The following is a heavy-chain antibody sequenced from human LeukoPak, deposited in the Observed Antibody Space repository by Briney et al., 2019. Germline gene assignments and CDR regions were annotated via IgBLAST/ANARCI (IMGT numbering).Heavy chain of an antibody. CDR3: ARQHYDFWSGYVLVNHGAALDY. Sequence: GESLKISCKGSGYSFTSYWIGWVRQMPGKGLEWMGIIYPGDSDTRYSPSFQGQVTISADKSISTAYLQWSSLKASDTAMYYCARQHYDFWSGYVLVNHGAALDYWGQGTLVTVSS. CDR1: GYSFTSYW. D-gene: IGHD3-3*01. J-gene: IGHJ4*02. V-gene: IGHV5-51*01. CDR2: IYPGDSDT.